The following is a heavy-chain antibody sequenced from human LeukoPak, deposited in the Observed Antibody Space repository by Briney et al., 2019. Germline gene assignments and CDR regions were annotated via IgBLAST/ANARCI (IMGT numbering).Heavy chain of an antibody. J-gene: IGHJ4*02. V-gene: IGHV1-46*01. Sequence: ASVKVSCKASGYTFTSYYMHWVRQAPGQGLEWMGIINPSGGSTSYAQKFQGRVTMTRDMSTSTVYMELSSLRSEDTAVYYCVRDTGSSGYYYLFDYWGQGTLVTVSS. CDR2: INPSGGST. CDR1: GYTFTSYY. D-gene: IGHD3-22*01. CDR3: VRDTGSSGYYYLFDY.